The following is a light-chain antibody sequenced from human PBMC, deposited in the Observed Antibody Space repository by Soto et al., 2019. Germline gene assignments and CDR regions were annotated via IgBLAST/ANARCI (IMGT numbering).Light chain of an antibody. CDR2: AAS. CDR3: QQSYSTAFT. CDR1: QTVTTY. J-gene: IGKJ3*01. Sequence: DIQMTQSPSSLSASVGDRVTITCRASQTVTTYLNWYQQKPGEAPKLLIYAASTLHTGVPSRFSGSGSGTDFTLTITGLQPEDVATYFCQQSYSTAFTFGPGTTVDIK. V-gene: IGKV1-39*01.